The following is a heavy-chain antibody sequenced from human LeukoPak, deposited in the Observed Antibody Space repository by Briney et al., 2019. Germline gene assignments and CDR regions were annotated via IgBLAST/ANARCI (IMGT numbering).Heavy chain of an antibody. CDR3: ALYSSTWY. CDR2: INPTGGST. D-gene: IGHD6-13*01. V-gene: IGHV1-46*01. CDR1: GYTFTTYY. J-gene: IGHJ4*02. Sequence: EASVKVSCKASGYTFTTYYIHWVRQPPGQGLEWMGIINPTGGSTTYAQKFQGRVTMTRDTSTSTVFMEVNSLRSEDTAVYYCALYSSTWYWGQGTLVTVSS.